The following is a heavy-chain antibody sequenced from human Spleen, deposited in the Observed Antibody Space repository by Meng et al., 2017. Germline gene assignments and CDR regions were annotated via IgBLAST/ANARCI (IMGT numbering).Heavy chain of an antibody. CDR3: ARDSTRQWYHL. CDR1: GGSFSGYY. V-gene: IGHV3-11*04. CDR2: ISSSGTTR. D-gene: IGHD2-2*01. J-gene: IGHJ1*01. Sequence: LSLTCAVYGGSFSGYYWSWIRQPPGKGLEWVSYISSSGTTRYYAGSVRGRFSVSRDNVKNSLYLQMNSLRAEDTAVYYCARDSTRQWYHLWGQGTLVTVSS.